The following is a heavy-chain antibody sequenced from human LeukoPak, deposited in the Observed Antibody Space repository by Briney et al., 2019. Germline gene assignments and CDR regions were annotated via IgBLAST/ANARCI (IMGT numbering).Heavy chain of an antibody. J-gene: IGHJ4*02. Sequence: ASVKVSCKASGGTFSSYAISWVRQAPGQGLEWMGIINPSGGSTSYAQKFQGRVAMTRDTSTSTVYMELSSLRSEDTAVYYCARVAGYDSSTYYFDYWGQGTLVTVSS. CDR1: GGTFSSYA. D-gene: IGHD3-22*01. CDR3: ARVAGYDSSTYYFDY. V-gene: IGHV1-46*01. CDR2: INPSGGST.